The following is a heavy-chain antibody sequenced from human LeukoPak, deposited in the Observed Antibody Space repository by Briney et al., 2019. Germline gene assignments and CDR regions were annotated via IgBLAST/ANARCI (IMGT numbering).Heavy chain of an antibody. V-gene: IGHV4-59*01. CDR2: TYYSGST. CDR1: GGSISSYY. Sequence: SETLSLTCTVSGGSISSYYWSWIRQPPGKGLEWIGYTYYSGSTNYNPSRKSRVTISVDTSKNQFSLKLSSVTAADTAVYYCARVGYCSSTSCSNRGSPYYFDYWGQGTLVTVSS. D-gene: IGHD2-2*01. CDR3: ARVGYCSSTSCSNRGSPYYFDY. J-gene: IGHJ4*02.